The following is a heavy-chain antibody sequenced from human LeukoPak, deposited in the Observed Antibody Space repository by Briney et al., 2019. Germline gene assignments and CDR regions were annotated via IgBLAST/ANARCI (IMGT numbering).Heavy chain of an antibody. CDR1: GFTFRSYG. V-gene: IGHV3-30*18. D-gene: IGHD3-3*01. Sequence: PGGSLRLSCAASGFTFRSYGMHWVRQAPGKGLEWVAFMSFDGSRKYFADSVKGRFTISRDNSKNTLYLQMNSLRPEDTAVYYCAKESHFYKRSGSIGAFEIWGQGTMVTVSS. CDR3: AKESHFYKRSGSIGAFEI. J-gene: IGHJ3*02. CDR2: MSFDGSRK.